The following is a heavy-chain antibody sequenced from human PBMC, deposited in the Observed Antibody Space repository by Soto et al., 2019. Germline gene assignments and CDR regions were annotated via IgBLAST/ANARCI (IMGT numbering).Heavy chain of an antibody. Sequence: SGPTLVNPTQTLTLTCTFSGFSLSTIGVGVGWIRQPPGKALEWLALIYWNDDKRYSPSLKSRLTITKDTSKNQVVLTMTNMDPVDTATYYCAHAAATWGDRLYNWFDPWGQGTLVTVS. V-gene: IGHV2-5*01. CDR2: IYWNDDK. J-gene: IGHJ5*02. CDR3: AHAAATWGDRLYNWFDP. CDR1: GFSLSTIGVG. D-gene: IGHD2-2*01.